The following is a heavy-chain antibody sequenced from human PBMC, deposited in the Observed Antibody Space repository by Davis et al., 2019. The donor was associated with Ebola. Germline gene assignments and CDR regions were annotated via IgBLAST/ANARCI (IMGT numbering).Heavy chain of an antibody. V-gene: IGHV1-18*04. Sequence: AASVKVSCKASGYTFTSYGITWVRQAPGQGLEWMGRINPNSGGTNYAQKFRGRVTMTTDTSTSTAYMELRSLRSDDTAVYYCARDLAVLGSGSPGYWGQGTLVTVSS. CDR3: ARDLAVLGSGSPGY. CDR1: GYTFTSYG. J-gene: IGHJ4*02. D-gene: IGHD1-26*01. CDR2: INPNSGGT.